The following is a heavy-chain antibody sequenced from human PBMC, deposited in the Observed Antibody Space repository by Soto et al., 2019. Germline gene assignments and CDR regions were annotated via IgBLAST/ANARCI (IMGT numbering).Heavy chain of an antibody. CDR3: AREEGIAAAGRLPFDY. Sequence: QVQLVESGGGVVQPGRSLRLSCAASGFTFSSYAMHWVRQAPGKGLEWVAVISYDGSNKYYADSVKGRFTISRDNSKNTVYLQMNSLRAEDTVVYYCAREEGIAAAGRLPFDYWGQGTLVTVSS. V-gene: IGHV3-30-3*01. CDR2: ISYDGSNK. D-gene: IGHD6-13*01. CDR1: GFTFSSYA. J-gene: IGHJ4*02.